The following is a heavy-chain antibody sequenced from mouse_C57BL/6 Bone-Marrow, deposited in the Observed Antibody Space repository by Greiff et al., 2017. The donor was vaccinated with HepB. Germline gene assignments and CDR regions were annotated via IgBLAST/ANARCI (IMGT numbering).Heavy chain of an antibody. Sequence: QVQLKQSGPELVKPGASVKISCKASGYAFSSSWMNWVKQRPGKGLEWIGRIYPGDGDTNYNGKFKGKATLTADKSSSTAYMQLSSLTSEDSAVYFCARWGSSYDFDYWGQGTTLTVSS. V-gene: IGHV1-82*01. CDR1: GYAFSSSW. J-gene: IGHJ2*01. CDR3: ARWGSSYDFDY. D-gene: IGHD1-1*01. CDR2: IYPGDGDT.